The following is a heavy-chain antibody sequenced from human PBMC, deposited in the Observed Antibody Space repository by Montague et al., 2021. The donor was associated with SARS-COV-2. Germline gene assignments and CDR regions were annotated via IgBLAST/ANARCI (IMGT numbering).Heavy chain of an antibody. V-gene: IGHV4-61*02. J-gene: IGHJ5*02. Sequence: TLSLTCTVSGASINTGPYDWSWIRQPAGGGLEWIGRIEASTGNAKYNPSLTGRATLSLDTSRNHFSLRLSSVTAADTALYYCAREGNQWTNRFDAWGQGILVTVSS. CDR2: IEASTGNA. CDR3: AREGNQWTNRFDA. D-gene: IGHD6-19*01. CDR1: GASINTGPYD.